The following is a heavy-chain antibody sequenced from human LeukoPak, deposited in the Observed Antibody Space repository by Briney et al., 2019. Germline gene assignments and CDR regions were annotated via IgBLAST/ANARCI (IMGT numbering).Heavy chain of an antibody. CDR1: GFTFSSYW. Sequence: GGSLRLSCAASGFTFSSYWMHWVRQAPGKGLVWVSRINGDGSSTSYADSVKGRFTISRDNAKNTLSLQMNSLRAEDTAVYYCVRDPPEREELFDYWGQGILVTVSS. CDR2: INGDGSST. D-gene: IGHD1-26*01. J-gene: IGHJ4*02. V-gene: IGHV3-74*01. CDR3: VRDPPEREELFDY.